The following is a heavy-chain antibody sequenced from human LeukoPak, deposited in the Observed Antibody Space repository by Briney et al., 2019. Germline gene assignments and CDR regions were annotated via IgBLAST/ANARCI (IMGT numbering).Heavy chain of an antibody. CDR2: MNPNSGNT. CDR1: GYTFTSYD. CDR3: ARGELVHFDY. Sequence: ASVKVSCKASGYTFTSYDINWVRQATGQGLEWVGWMNPNSGNTGYAQKFQGRVTMTRNTSISTAYMELRSLRSDDTAVYYCARGELVHFDYWGQGTLVTVSS. D-gene: IGHD6-6*01. V-gene: IGHV1-8*01. J-gene: IGHJ4*02.